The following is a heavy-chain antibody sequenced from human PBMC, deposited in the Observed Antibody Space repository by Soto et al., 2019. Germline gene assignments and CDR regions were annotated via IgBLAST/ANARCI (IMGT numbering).Heavy chain of an antibody. J-gene: IGHJ3*02. CDR1: GYTFTGYY. CDR3: AGDSHRGSDAFDI. CDR2: INPNSGGT. Sequence: ASVKVSCKASGYTFTGYYMHWVRQAPGQGLEWMGWINPNSGGTNYAQKFQGWVTMTRDTSISTAYMELSRLRSDDTAVYYCAGDSHRGSDAFDIWGQGTMVTVSS. D-gene: IGHD2-15*01. V-gene: IGHV1-2*04.